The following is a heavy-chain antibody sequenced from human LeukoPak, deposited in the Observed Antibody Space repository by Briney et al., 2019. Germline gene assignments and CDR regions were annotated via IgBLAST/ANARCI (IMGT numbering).Heavy chain of an antibody. CDR3: ARVSSSWYQDWYFDL. J-gene: IGHJ2*01. V-gene: IGHV4-34*01. Sequence: PSETLSLTCAVYGGSFSGYYWSWIRQPPGKGLEWIGEINHSGSTNYNPSLKSRVTISVDTSKNQFSLKLSSVTAADTAVYYCARVSSSWYQDWYFDLWGRGTLVTVSS. CDR1: GGSFSGYY. CDR2: INHSGST. D-gene: IGHD6-13*01.